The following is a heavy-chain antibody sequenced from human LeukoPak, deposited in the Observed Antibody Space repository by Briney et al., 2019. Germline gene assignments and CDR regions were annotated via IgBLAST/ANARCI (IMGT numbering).Heavy chain of an antibody. Sequence: GGSLRLSCAASGFTFSSYWMSWVRQAPGKGLEWVANIKQDGSEKYYVDAVKGRFTISRDNAKNSLYLQMNSLRAEDTAVYYCARTIAARETYYFDYWGQGTLVTVSS. CDR3: ARTIAARETYYFDY. D-gene: IGHD6-6*01. CDR1: GFTFSSYW. J-gene: IGHJ4*02. CDR2: IKQDGSEK. V-gene: IGHV3-7*01.